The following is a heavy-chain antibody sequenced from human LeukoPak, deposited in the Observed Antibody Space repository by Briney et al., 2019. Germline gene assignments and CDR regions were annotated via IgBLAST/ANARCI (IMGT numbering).Heavy chain of an antibody. D-gene: IGHD2-2*01. CDR1: GGSISSSNW. Sequence: PSGTLSHTCAVSGGSISSSNWWSWVRQPPGKGLEWIGEIYHSGRTNYNPSLKSRVTISVAKSKNQFSLKLSSVTAADTAVYYCAGDRCSSTSCYVGVGWFDPWGQGTLVTVSS. CDR3: AGDRCSSTSCYVGVGWFDP. J-gene: IGHJ5*02. CDR2: IYHSGRT. V-gene: IGHV4-4*02.